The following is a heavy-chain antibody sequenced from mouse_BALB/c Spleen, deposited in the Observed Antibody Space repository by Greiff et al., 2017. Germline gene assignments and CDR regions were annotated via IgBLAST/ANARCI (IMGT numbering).Heavy chain of an antibody. Sequence: VHVKQSGPELVKPGASVKISCKASGYTFTDYNMHWVKQSHGKSLEWIGYIYPYNGGTGYNQKFKSKATLTVDNSSSTAYMELRSLTSEDSAVYYCARSKGYGSFDYWGQGTTLTVSS. D-gene: IGHD1-1*01. CDR3: ARSKGYGSFDY. CDR2: IYPYNGGT. CDR1: GYTFTDYN. J-gene: IGHJ2*01. V-gene: IGHV1S29*02.